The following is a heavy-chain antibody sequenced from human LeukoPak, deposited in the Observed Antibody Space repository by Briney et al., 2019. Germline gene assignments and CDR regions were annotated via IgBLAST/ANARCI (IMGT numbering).Heavy chain of an antibody. CDR3: ARWPRYCSGGSCYSGGRYYFDY. CDR2: INHSGST. CDR1: GGSFSGYY. J-gene: IGHJ4*02. Sequence: SETLSLTCAVYGGSFSGYYWSWIRQPPGKGLEWIGEINHSGSTNYNPSLKSRVTISVDTSKNQFSLKLGSVTAADTAVYYCARWPRYCSGGSCYSGGRYYFDYWGQGTLVTVSS. V-gene: IGHV4-34*01. D-gene: IGHD2-15*01.